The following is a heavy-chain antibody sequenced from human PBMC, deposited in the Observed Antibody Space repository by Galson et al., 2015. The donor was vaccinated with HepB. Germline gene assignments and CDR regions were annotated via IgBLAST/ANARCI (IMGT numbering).Heavy chain of an antibody. V-gene: IGHV3-7*01. J-gene: IGHJ4*02. Sequence: SLRLSCAASGFPYNTFWMSWVRQVPGQGLEWVANIKQDGSETYYADSVKGRFTISRDNAKNSLYLQMDSLRVNDTAVYYCARDIGQSYDTYYPFDHWGQGARVTVSS. D-gene: IGHD3-10*01. CDR2: IKQDGSET. CDR1: GFPYNTFW. CDR3: ARDIGQSYDTYYPFDH.